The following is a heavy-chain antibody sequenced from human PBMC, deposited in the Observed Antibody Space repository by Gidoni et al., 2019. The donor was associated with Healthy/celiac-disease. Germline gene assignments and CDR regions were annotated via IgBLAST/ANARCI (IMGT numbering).Heavy chain of an antibody. CDR3: ARDDGDYSYYYYYGMDV. CDR2: VNAGNGNT. CDR1: GYTFTRYA. V-gene: IGHV1-3*01. J-gene: IGHJ6*02. Sequence: QVQLVQSGAEVKKPGASVKVSCKASGYTFTRYAMHLVRHAPGQRLELMGWVNAGNGNTKYSQKVQGRVTITRDTYASTAYMEPSSLRSEDTAVYYCARDDGDYSYYYYYGMDVWGQGTTVTVSS. D-gene: IGHD4-17*01.